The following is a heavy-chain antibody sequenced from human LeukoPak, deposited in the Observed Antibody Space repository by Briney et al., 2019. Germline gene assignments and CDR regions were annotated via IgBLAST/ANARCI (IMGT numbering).Heavy chain of an antibody. CDR2: IYTSGST. Sequence: SETLSLTCTVSGGSISSYYWSWIRQPAGKGLEWIGRIYTSGSTNYNPSLKSRVTMSVDTSKNQFSLKLSSVTAADTAVYYCARAREFSSSSRRAYYFDYWGQGTLVTVSS. D-gene: IGHD6-6*01. V-gene: IGHV4-4*07. J-gene: IGHJ4*02. CDR1: GGSISSYY. CDR3: ARAREFSSSSRRAYYFDY.